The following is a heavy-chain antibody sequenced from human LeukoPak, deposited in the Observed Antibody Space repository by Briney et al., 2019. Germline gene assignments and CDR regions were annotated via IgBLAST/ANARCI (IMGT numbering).Heavy chain of an antibody. D-gene: IGHD5-24*01. CDR2: INPSGGST. J-gene: IGHJ4*02. Sequence: GASVTVSCKASGYTFTSYYLHWVRQAPGQGLEWMGIINPSGGSTRNAQKFQGRVTMTRDTSTSTVYMELSSLRSEDTAVYYCARVGARRDGYNYFDYWGQGTLVTVSS. CDR1: GYTFTSYY. CDR3: ARVGARRDGYNYFDY. V-gene: IGHV1-46*01.